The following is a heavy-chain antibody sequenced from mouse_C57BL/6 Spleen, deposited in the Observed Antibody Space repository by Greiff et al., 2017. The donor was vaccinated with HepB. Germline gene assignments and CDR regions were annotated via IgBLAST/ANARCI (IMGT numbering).Heavy chain of an antibody. V-gene: IGHV2-2*01. CDR2: IWSGGST. Sequence: QVQLKQSGPGLVQPSQSLSITCTVSGFSLTSYGVHWVRQSPGKGLEWLGVIWSGGSTDYNAAFISRLSISKDNSKSQVFFKMHSLQADDTAIYYCARLSYGNYFDYWGQGTTLTVSS. CDR1: GFSLTSYG. D-gene: IGHD2-1*01. J-gene: IGHJ2*01. CDR3: ARLSYGNYFDY.